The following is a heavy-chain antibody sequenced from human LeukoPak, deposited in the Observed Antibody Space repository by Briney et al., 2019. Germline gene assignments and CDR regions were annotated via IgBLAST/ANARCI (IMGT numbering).Heavy chain of an antibody. V-gene: IGHV1-8*01. Sequence: ASVKVSCKASGYTFTSYDINWGRQATGQGLEWMGWMNPNSGNTGYAQKFQGRVTMTRNTSISTAYMELSSLRSEDTAVYYCARVNCGGDCYPYYYYGMDVWGQGTTVTVSS. CDR3: ARVNCGGDCYPYYYYGMDV. CDR2: MNPNSGNT. D-gene: IGHD2-21*02. J-gene: IGHJ6*02. CDR1: GYTFTSYD.